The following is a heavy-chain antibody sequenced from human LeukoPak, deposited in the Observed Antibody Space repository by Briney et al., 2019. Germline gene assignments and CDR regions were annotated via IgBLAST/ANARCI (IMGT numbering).Heavy chain of an antibody. CDR1: GYSFTSYW. CDR2: IYPGDSDT. V-gene: IGHV5-51*01. CDR3: ARHSESSRSSDFDH. Sequence: GESLKISCKGYGYSFTSYWIGWVRQMPGKGLAWMGIIYPGDSDTRYSPSFQGQVTISADKSISTAYLQWSSLQASDTSMYYCARHSESSRSSDFDHWGQGTVLTASS. J-gene: IGHJ4*02. D-gene: IGHD6-6*01.